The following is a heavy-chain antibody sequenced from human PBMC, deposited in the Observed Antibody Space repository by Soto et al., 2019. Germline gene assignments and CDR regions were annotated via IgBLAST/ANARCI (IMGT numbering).Heavy chain of an antibody. V-gene: IGHV3-23*01. J-gene: IGHJ4*02. D-gene: IGHD6-19*01. CDR2: ISGSGGST. CDR1: GFTFSSYA. Sequence: PGGSLRLSCAASGFTFSSYAMSWVRQAPGKGLEWVSAISGSGGSTYYADSVKGRFTISRDNSKNTLYLQMNSLRAEDTAVYYCAKTGYRSGWYELDYWGQGTLVTVSS. CDR3: AKTGYRSGWYELDY.